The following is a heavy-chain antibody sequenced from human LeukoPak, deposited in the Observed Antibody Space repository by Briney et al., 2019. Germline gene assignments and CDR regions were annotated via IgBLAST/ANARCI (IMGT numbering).Heavy chain of an antibody. CDR2: IIPILGIA. V-gene: IGHV1-69*04. D-gene: IGHD5-12*01. Sequence: SVTVSCKASGGTFSSYAISWVRQAPGQGLEWMGRIIPILGIANYAQKFQGRVTITADESTSTAYMELSSLRSEDTAVYYCARAGGYDAGSFDYWGQGTLVTVSS. CDR1: GGTFSSYA. CDR3: ARAGGYDAGSFDY. J-gene: IGHJ4*02.